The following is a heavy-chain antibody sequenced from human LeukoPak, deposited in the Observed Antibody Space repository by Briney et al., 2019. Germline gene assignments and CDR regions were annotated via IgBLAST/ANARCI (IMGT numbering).Heavy chain of an antibody. D-gene: IGHD5-24*01. CDR3: ARMAEKYYYYYYMDV. J-gene: IGHJ6*03. CDR1: GYSISSGYY. Sequence: PSETLSLTCAVSGYSISSGYYWGWLRQPPGKGLEWIGCIYHSGSTYYNPSLKSRVTISVDTSKNQSSLKLSSVTDADTAVYYCARMAEKYYYYYYMDVWGKGTTVTVSS. V-gene: IGHV4-38-2*01. CDR2: IYHSGST.